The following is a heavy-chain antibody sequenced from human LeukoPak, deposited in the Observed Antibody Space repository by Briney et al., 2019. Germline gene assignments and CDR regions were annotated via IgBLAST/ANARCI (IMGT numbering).Heavy chain of an antibody. J-gene: IGHJ6*03. CDR2: ISHSGST. CDR3: ARGPTMGYYYYYMDV. V-gene: IGHV4-34*01. Sequence: PSETLSLSCAVLGGSFSGYYWSWIRQPPGQGLEWIGEISHSGSTNYNPSLKSRVTISVDTSKNQFSLKMSSVTAADTAVYYCARGPTMGYYYYYMDVWGKGTTVTVSS. D-gene: IGHD3-10*01. CDR1: GGSFSGYY.